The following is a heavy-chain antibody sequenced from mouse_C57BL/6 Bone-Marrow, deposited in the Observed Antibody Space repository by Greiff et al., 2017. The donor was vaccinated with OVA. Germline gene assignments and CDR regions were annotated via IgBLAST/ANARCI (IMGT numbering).Heavy chain of an antibody. CDR2: IYPGDGDT. Sequence: QVQLQQSGPELVKPGASVKISCKASGYAFSSSWMNWVKQRPGKGLEWIGRIYPGDGDTNYNGKFKGKATLTADKSSSTAYMQLSSLTSEDSAVYFCARDWDFDWFAYWGQGTLVTVSA. D-gene: IGHD4-1*01. CDR1: GYAFSSSW. CDR3: ARDWDFDWFAY. V-gene: IGHV1-82*01. J-gene: IGHJ3*01.